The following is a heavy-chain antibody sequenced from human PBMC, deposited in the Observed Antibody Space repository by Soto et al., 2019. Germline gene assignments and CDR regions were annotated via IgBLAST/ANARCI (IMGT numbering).Heavy chain of an antibody. D-gene: IGHD6-13*01. J-gene: IGHJ4*02. Sequence: GGSLRLSCAASGFTFSSYWMSWVRQAPGKGLEWVANIKEDGSEKYYVDSVKGRFTISRDNAKNSLYLQMNSLRAEDTAFYYCAGLLAARYDFWGQGTLVTVSS. CDR2: IKEDGSEK. V-gene: IGHV3-7*03. CDR1: GFTFSSYW. CDR3: AGLLAARYDF.